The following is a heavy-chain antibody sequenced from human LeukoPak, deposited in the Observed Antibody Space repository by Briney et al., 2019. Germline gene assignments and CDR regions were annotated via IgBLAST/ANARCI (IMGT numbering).Heavy chain of an antibody. CDR3: ARDPYYDFWSGYPDY. J-gene: IGHJ4*02. CDR2: INPSGDST. V-gene: IGHV1-46*01. CDR1: GYTFTNFY. D-gene: IGHD3-3*01. Sequence: GFSVKVSCKASGYTFTNFYMHWVRQAPGQGLEWMGIINPSGDSTNYAQKFQGRATMTSDTSTSTVYMELSSLRSEDTAVYYCARDPYYDFWSGYPDYWGQGTLVTVSS.